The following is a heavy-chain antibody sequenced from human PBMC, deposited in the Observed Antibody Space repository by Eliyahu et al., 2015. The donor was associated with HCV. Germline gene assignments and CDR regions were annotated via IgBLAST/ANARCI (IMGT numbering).Heavy chain of an antibody. V-gene: IGHV1-18*01. D-gene: IGHD6-19*01. CDR2: ISAYNGNT. CDR1: GYXFTSYG. CDR3: ARDRLGGASLPSVAGMLAP. J-gene: IGHJ5*02. Sequence: QVQLVQSGAEVKKPGASVKVSCKASGYXFTSYGISWVRQAPGQGLEWMGWISAYNGNTNYAQKLQGRVTMTXDTSTSTAYMELRSLRSDDTAVYYCARDRLGGASLPSVAGMLAPWGQGTLVTVSS.